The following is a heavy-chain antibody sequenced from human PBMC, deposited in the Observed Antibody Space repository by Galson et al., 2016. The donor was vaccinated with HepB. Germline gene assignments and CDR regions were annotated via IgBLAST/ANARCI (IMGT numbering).Heavy chain of an antibody. Sequence: SVKVSCKASGYTFTGYYMHWVRQAPGQGLEWMGWISASTGTTNYARRLQGRVTMTTDTSTSTAYMELRNMRSGDAAVYYCARRVRGTYDAFDIWGLGTMVTVSS. CDR1: GYTFTGYY. D-gene: IGHD3-10*01. J-gene: IGHJ3*02. V-gene: IGHV1-18*04. CDR3: ARRVRGTYDAFDI. CDR2: ISASTGTT.